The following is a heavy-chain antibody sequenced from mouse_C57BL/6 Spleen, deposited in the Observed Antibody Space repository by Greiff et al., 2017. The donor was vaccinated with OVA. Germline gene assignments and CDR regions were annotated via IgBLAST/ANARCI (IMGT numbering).Heavy chain of an antibody. D-gene: IGHD2-12*01. CDR2: FYPGCGSI. V-gene: IGHV1-62-2*01. CDR1: GYTFTVYT. Sequence: VQLQESGAELVKPGASVKLSCKASGYTFTVYTIHWVKQRSGQGLEWMGWFYPGCGSINYNEKFKDKDTLTAYKSSSTVYMELSSLTSEDSAVYFCARYEDSRPPYYAMGYWGQGTSVTVSS. J-gene: IGHJ4*01. CDR3: ARYEDSRPPYYAMGY.